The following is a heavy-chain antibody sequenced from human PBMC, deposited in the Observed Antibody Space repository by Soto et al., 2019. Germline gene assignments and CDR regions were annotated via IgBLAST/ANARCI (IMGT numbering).Heavy chain of an antibody. D-gene: IGHD3-3*01. J-gene: IGHJ4*02. V-gene: IGHV4-34*01. CDR2: INHRGAT. Sequence: SETLSLTCDVSGGSLSGYSWNWIRQPPGKGLEWIGEINHRGATVYNPSLKSRLTMSADSSKNQFSLKLKSVTSADTALYYCARRFLDWPNHFYFDSWGQGTLVTV. CDR3: ARRFLDWPNHFYFDS. CDR1: GGSLSGYS.